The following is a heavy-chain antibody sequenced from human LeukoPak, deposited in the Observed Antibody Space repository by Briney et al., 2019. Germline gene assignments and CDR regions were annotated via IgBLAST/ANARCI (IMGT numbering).Heavy chain of an antibody. D-gene: IGHD7-27*01. CDR2: IYNSGGT. CDR1: GGSIRSSH. V-gene: IGHV4-4*07. Sequence: SETLSLTCTVSGGSIRSSHWSWIRQPAGKGLEWIAIIYNSGGTNYNPSLKSRVTISRDTSKNQFSLTVTSVTAADTAVYYCASDLTVPPYNWFDPWGQGTLVTVSS. CDR3: ASDLTVPPYNWFDP. J-gene: IGHJ5*02.